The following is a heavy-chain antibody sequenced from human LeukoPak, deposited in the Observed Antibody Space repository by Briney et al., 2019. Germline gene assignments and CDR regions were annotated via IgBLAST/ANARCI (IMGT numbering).Heavy chain of an antibody. CDR3: ARLYCGGDCYSWKFGPNWFDP. Sequence: SETLSLTCAAYGGSFSGYYWSWIRQPPGKGLEWIGEINHSGSTNYNPSLKSRVTISVDTSKNQFSLKLSSVTAADTAVYYCARLYCGGDCYSWKFGPNWFDPWGQGTLVTVSS. CDR2: INHSGST. V-gene: IGHV4-34*01. CDR1: GGSFSGYY. D-gene: IGHD2-21*02. J-gene: IGHJ5*02.